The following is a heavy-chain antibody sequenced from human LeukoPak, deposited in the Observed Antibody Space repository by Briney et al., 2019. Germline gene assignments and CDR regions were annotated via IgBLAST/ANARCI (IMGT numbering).Heavy chain of an antibody. D-gene: IGHD6-19*01. V-gene: IGHV3-21*01. CDR1: GFTFSSYS. Sequence: GGSLRLSCAASGFTFSSYSMNWVRQAPGKGLEWVSSISSSSSYIYYADSVKGRFTISRDNAKNSLYLQMNSLRAEDTAVYYCARDSSGTYYFDYWGQGTLVTVSS. CDR2: ISSSSSYI. J-gene: IGHJ4*02. CDR3: ARDSSGTYYFDY.